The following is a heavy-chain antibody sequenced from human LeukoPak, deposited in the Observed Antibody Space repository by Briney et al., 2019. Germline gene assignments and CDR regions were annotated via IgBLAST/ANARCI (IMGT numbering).Heavy chain of an antibody. J-gene: IGHJ6*02. V-gene: IGHV3-30*04. CDR3: ARDRLGSGSSSYYYYYGMDV. CDR1: GFPFSSYA. CDR2: ISYDGSNK. D-gene: IGHD3-10*01. Sequence: GGSLRLSCAASGFPFSSYAMHWVRQAPGKGLEWVAVISYDGSNKYYADSVKGRFTISRDNSKNTLYLQMNSLRAEDTAVYYCARDRLGSGSSSYYYYYGMDVWGQGTTVTVSS.